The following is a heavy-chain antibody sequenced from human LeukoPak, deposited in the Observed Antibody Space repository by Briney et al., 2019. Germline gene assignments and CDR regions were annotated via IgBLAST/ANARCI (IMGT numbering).Heavy chain of an antibody. J-gene: IGHJ5*02. V-gene: IGHV5-51*01. Sequence: GESLKISCKGSGYSFTSYWIGWVRQMPGKGLEWMGIIYSGDSDTRYSPSFQGQVTISADKSISTAYLQWSSLKASDTAMYYCARGGDYVWGSYRPNWFDPWGQGTLVTVSS. CDR2: IYSGDSDT. CDR1: GYSFTSYW. D-gene: IGHD3-16*02. CDR3: ARGGDYVWGSYRPNWFDP.